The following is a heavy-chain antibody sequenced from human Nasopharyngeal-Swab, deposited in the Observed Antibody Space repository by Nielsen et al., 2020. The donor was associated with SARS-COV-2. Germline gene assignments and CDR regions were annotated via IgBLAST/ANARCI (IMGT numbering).Heavy chain of an antibody. V-gene: IGHV4-59*01. CDR3: ARDGEMAAFGI. Sequence: WIRQPPGKGLEWIGYIYYSGSTNYNPSLKSRVTISVDTSKNQFSLKLSSVTAADTAVYYCARDGEMAAFGIWGQGTMVTVSS. J-gene: IGHJ3*02. D-gene: IGHD5-24*01. CDR2: IYYSGST.